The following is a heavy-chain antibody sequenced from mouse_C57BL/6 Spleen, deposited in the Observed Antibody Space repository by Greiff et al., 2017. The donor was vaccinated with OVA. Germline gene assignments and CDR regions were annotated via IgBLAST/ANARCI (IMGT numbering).Heavy chain of an antibody. CDR2: IHPSDSDT. V-gene: IGHV1-74*01. Sequence: QVQLKQSGAELVKPGASVKVSCKASGYTFTSYWMHWVKQRPGQGLEWIGRIHPSDSDTNYNQKFKGKATLPVDKSSSTAYMQLSSLTSEDSAVYYCALGHDYDGWYFDVWGTGTTVTVSS. D-gene: IGHD2-4*01. CDR1: GYTFTSYW. CDR3: ALGHDYDGWYFDV. J-gene: IGHJ1*03.